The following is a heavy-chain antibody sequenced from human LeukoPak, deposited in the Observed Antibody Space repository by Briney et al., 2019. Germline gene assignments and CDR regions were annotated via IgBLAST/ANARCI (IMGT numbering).Heavy chain of an antibody. CDR1: GGXISSYY. D-gene: IGHD3-22*01. CDR2: IYTSGST. J-gene: IGHJ4*02. V-gene: IGHV4-4*07. CDR3: ARDGYYDSSGFDY. Sequence: SETLSLTCTVSGGXISSYYCSWIRQPAGKGLEWIGRIYTSGSTNYNPSLKSRVTMSVDTSKNQFSLKLSSVTAADTAVYYCARDGYYDSSGFDYWGQGTLVTVSS.